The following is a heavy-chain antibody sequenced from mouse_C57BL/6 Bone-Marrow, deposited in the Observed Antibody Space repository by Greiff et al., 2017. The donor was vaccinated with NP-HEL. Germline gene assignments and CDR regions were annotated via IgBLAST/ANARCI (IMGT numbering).Heavy chain of an antibody. CDR2: INPGSGVT. CDR3: ASMVTTGYFDY. J-gene: IGHJ2*01. V-gene: IGHV1-54*01. CDR1: GYAFTNYL. Sequence: VQLQQSGAELVRPGTSVKVSCKASGYAFTNYLIEWVKQRPGQGLEWIGVINPGSGVTNYNEKFKGKATLTADKSSSTAYMQLSSLTSEDSAVYFCASMVTTGYFDYWGQGTTLTVSS. D-gene: IGHD2-2*01.